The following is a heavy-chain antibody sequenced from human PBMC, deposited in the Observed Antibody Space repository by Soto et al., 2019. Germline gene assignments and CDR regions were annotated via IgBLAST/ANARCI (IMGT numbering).Heavy chain of an antibody. D-gene: IGHD1-7*01. Sequence: GASVKVSCKASGGTFSSYAISWVRQAPGQGLEWMGGIIPIFGTANYAQKFQGRVTITADKSTSTAYMELSSLRSEDTAVYYCARVELELLDPFDYWGQGTLVTVSS. CDR3: ARVELELLDPFDY. V-gene: IGHV1-69*06. CDR1: GGTFSSYA. CDR2: IIPIFGTA. J-gene: IGHJ4*02.